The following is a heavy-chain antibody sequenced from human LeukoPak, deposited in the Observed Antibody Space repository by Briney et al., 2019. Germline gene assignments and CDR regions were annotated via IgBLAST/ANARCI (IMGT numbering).Heavy chain of an antibody. Sequence: GGSVRLSCAASGFTFSSYWMSWVRQAPGKGLEWVANIREDGSEKYYVDSVKGRFTISRDNAKNSLFLQMNSLRAEDTAMYYCARDLAGHYYGSGSSFDYWGQGTLVTVSS. CDR2: IREDGSEK. J-gene: IGHJ4*02. CDR3: ARDLAGHYYGSGSSFDY. CDR1: GFTFSSYW. D-gene: IGHD3-10*01. V-gene: IGHV3-7*01.